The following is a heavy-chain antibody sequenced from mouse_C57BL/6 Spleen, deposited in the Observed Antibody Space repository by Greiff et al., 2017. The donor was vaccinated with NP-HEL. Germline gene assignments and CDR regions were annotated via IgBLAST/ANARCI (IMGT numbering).Heavy chain of an antibody. CDR3: ARVPNWDDAMDY. CDR1: GYTFTDYN. J-gene: IGHJ4*01. Sequence: EVQLQQSGPELVKPGASVKIPCKASGYTFTDYNMDWVKQSHGKSLEWIGDINPNNGGTIYNQKFKGKATLTVDKSSSTAYMELRSLTSEDTAVYYCARVPNWDDAMDYWGQGTSVNVAS. D-gene: IGHD4-1*01. CDR2: INPNNGGT. V-gene: IGHV1-18*01.